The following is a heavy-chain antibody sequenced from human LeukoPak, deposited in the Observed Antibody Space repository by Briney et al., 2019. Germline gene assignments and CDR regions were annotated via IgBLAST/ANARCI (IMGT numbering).Heavy chain of an antibody. CDR3: ARGDFWSGYYKIGFFDY. CDR1: GYTFTSYD. D-gene: IGHD3-3*01. J-gene: IGHJ4*02. CDR2: MNPNSGNT. Sequence: ASVKVSCKASGYTFTSYDINWVRQATGQGLEWMVWMNPNSGNTGYAQKFQGRVTMTRNTSISTAYMELSSLRSEDTAVYYCARGDFWSGYYKIGFFDYWGQGTLVTVSS. V-gene: IGHV1-8*01.